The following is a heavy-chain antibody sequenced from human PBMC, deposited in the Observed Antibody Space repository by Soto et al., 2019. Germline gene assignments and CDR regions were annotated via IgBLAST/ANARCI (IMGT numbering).Heavy chain of an antibody. D-gene: IGHD2-15*01. J-gene: IGHJ6*03. CDR2: INHSGST. CDR3: ARGAPLEYCSGGSCLFGNYMDV. V-gene: IGHV4-34*01. CDR1: GGSFSGYY. Sequence: QVQLQQWGAGLLKPSETLSLTCAVYGGSFSGYYWSWIRQPPGKGLEWIGEINHSGSTNYNPSLKSRVTISVDTSKNQFSLKLSSVTAADTAVYYCARGAPLEYCSGGSCLFGNYMDVWGKGTTVTVSS.